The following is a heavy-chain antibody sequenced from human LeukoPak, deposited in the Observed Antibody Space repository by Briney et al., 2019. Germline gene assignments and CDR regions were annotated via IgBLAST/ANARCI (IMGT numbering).Heavy chain of an antibody. CDR2: ISAYNGNT. Sequence: GASVKVSCKASGYTFTSYGISWVRQAPGQGLEWMGWISAYNGNTNYAQKLQGRVTMTTDTSTSTAYMELSRLRSDDTAVYYCARSPQIWFSMIVVVNSEFDYWGQGTLVTVFS. CDR3: ARSPQIWFSMIVVVNSEFDY. D-gene: IGHD3-22*01. J-gene: IGHJ4*02. V-gene: IGHV1-18*01. CDR1: GYTFTSYG.